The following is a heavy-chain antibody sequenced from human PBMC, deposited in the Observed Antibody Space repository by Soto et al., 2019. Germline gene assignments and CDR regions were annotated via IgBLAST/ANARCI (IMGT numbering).Heavy chain of an antibody. Sequence: SETLSLTCAVYGGSFSGYYWSWIRQPPGKGLEWIGEINHSGSTNYNPSLKSRVTISVETSKNQFSLKLSSVTAADTAVYYCARVITRDYDFCSGLSGPARWLDVWGKGTTVTVSS. D-gene: IGHD3-3*01. CDR3: ARVITRDYDFCSGLSGPARWLDV. V-gene: IGHV4-34*01. J-gene: IGHJ6*04. CDR1: GGSFSGYY. CDR2: INHSGST.